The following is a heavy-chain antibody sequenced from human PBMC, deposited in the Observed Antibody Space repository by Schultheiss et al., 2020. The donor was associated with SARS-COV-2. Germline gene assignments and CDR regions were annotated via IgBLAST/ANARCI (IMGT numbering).Heavy chain of an antibody. CDR1: GFTFSGSA. V-gene: IGHV3-73*01. CDR3: AKGRRDIVATTHYYYYGMDV. Sequence: GESLKISCAASGFTFSGSAMHWVRQASGKGLEWVGRIRSKANSYATAYAASVKGRFTISRDDSKNTAYLQMNSLRAEDTAVYYCAKGRRDIVATTHYYYYGMDVWGQGTTVTVSS. J-gene: IGHJ6*02. CDR2: IRSKANSYAT. D-gene: IGHD5-12*01.